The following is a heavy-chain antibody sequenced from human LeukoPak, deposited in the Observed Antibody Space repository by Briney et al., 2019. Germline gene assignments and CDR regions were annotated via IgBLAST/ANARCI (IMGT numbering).Heavy chain of an antibody. D-gene: IGHD3-10*01. Sequence: GGSLRLSCTASGFTFSSYEMNWVRQAPGKGLEWVSYISTSDSTIYYADSVKGRFTISRDNAKNSLYLQMNSLRAEDTAIYYCARDFGYYGSGSYPDCFDYWGQGTLVTVSS. CDR2: ISTSDSTI. CDR3: ARDFGYYGSGSYPDCFDY. V-gene: IGHV3-48*03. J-gene: IGHJ4*02. CDR1: GFTFSSYE.